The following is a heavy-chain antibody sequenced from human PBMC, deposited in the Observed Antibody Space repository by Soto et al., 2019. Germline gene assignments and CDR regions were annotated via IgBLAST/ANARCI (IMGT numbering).Heavy chain of an antibody. J-gene: IGHJ6*03. CDR1: GFTFSSYW. CDR3: ARAPTYYDFWSGYKYMDV. Sequence: GSLRLSCAASGFTFSSYWMSWVRQVPGRGLEWVANIKHDGSEKYYVDSVKGRFTISRDNAKNSLYLQMNSLSAEDTAVYYCARAPTYYDFWSGYKYMDVWGKGTTVTVSS. D-gene: IGHD3-3*01. CDR2: IKHDGSEK. V-gene: IGHV3-7*01.